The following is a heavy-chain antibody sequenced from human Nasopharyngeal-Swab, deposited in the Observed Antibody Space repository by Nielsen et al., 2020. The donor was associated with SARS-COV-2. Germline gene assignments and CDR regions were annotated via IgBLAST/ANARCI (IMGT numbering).Heavy chain of an antibody. CDR1: GYTFTSYD. CDR2: MNPNNGNT. CDR3: AREPYYYYDSSGYYHTFGMDV. Sequence: ASVKVSCKASGYTFTSYDINWVRQATGQGLVWMGWMNPNNGNTNYAQKLQGRVTMTTDTSTSTAYMELRSLRSDDTAVYYCAREPYYYYDSSGYYHTFGMDVWGQGTTVTVSS. V-gene: IGHV1-18*01. J-gene: IGHJ6*02. D-gene: IGHD3-22*01.